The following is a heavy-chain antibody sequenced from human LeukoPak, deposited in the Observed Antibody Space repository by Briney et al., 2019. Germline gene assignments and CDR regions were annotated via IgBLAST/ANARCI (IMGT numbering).Heavy chain of an antibody. CDR2: IRSDGSKE. J-gene: IGHJ4*02. CDR1: GLTFSSYG. CDR3: ARGDWGMYYFDY. D-gene: IGHD7-27*01. V-gene: IGHV3-30*02. Sequence: GGSLGLSCAASGLTFSSYGMHWVRQAPGKGLEWVAYIRSDGSKEYHADSVKGRFIISRDNSKNTVYLQMNSLRVEDTAVYYCARGDWGMYYFDYWGQGTLVTVSS.